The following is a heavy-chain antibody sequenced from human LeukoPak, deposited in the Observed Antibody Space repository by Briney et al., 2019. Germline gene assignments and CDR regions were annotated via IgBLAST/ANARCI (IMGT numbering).Heavy chain of an antibody. D-gene: IGHD5-18*01. CDR2: IYYSGST. Sequence: SETLSLTCTVSGGPISSYYWSWIRQPPGQGLEWIGYIYYSGSTNYNPSLKSRVTISVDTSKNQFSLKLSSVTAADTAVYYCASATVDKAMVTGPYYYYSMDVWGKGTTVTVSS. J-gene: IGHJ6*03. V-gene: IGHV4-59*01. CDR1: GGPISSYY. CDR3: ASATVDKAMVTGPYYYYSMDV.